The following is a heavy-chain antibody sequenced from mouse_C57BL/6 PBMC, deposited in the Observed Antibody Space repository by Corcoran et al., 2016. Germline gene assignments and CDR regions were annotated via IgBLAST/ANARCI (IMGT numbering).Heavy chain of an antibody. D-gene: IGHD2-12*01. CDR2: INTYSGVP. V-gene: IGHV9-3*01. CDR3: SRLLLSYAMDY. J-gene: IGHJ4*01. CDR1: GYTFTTYG. Sequence: QIQLVQSGPELKKPGETVKISCKASGYTFTTYGMRWVKQAPGKGLKWMGWINTYSGVPTYADDFKGRFAFSLETSASTAYLQINNLKNEDTATYFFSRLLLSYAMDYWAQGTSVTVSS.